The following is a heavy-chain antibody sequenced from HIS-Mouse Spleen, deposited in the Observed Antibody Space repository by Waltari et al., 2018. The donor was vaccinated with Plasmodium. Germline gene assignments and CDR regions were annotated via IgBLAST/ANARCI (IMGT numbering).Heavy chain of an antibody. CDR2: ISDDGSNK. Sequence: PGKGLEWETVISDDGSNKYYADSVKGRFTISRDNSKNTLYLQMNSLRAEDTAVYYCAKDRRSSSWYVDYWGQGTLVTVAS. J-gene: IGHJ4*02. D-gene: IGHD6-13*01. V-gene: IGHV3-30*18. CDR3: AKDRRSSSWYVDY.